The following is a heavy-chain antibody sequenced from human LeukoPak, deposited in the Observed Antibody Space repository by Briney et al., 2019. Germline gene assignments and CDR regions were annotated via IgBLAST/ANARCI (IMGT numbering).Heavy chain of an antibody. CDR2: ISSSSSTI. J-gene: IGHJ4*02. V-gene: IGHV3-48*02. D-gene: IGHD2-15*01. CDR1: GFSFSSLD. Sequence: PGGSLRLSCSASGFSFSSLDMHWVRQAPGKGLEWVSYISSSSSTIYYADSVKGRFTISRDNAKNSLYLQMNSLRDEDTAVYYCARDGGGNFHYWGQGTQVTVSS. CDR3: ARDGGGNFHY.